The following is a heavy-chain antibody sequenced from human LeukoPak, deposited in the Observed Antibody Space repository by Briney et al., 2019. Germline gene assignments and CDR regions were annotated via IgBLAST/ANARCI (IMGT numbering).Heavy chain of an antibody. CDR3: ARLTYYYDSSGYYQPSSFDY. CDR2: INHSGST. Sequence: NPSETLSLTCAVYGGSFSGYYWSWIRQPPGKGLEWIGEINHSGSTNYNPSLKSRVTISVDTSKNQFSLKLSSVTAADTAVYYCARLTYYYDSSGYYQPSSFDYWGQGTLVTVSS. D-gene: IGHD3-22*01. CDR1: GGSFSGYY. J-gene: IGHJ4*02. V-gene: IGHV4-34*01.